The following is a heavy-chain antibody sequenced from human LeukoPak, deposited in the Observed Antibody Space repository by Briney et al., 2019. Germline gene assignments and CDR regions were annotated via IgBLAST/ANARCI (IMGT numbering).Heavy chain of an antibody. CDR3: ARSAEYYDFWSGPLDYYYYGMDV. CDR2: IYYSGGT. Sequence: PSETLSLTCTVSGGSISSYYWSWIRQPPGKGLEWIGYIYYSGGTNYNPSLKSRVTISVDTSKNQFSLKLSSVTAADTAVYYCARSAEYYDFWSGPLDYYYYGMDVWGQGTTVTVSS. V-gene: IGHV4-59*08. J-gene: IGHJ6*02. CDR1: GGSISSYY. D-gene: IGHD3-3*01.